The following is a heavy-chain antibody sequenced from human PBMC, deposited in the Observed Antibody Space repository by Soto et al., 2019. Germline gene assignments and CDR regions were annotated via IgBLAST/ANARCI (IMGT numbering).Heavy chain of an antibody. J-gene: IGHJ5*02. CDR3: ARDWWGVDRPVDSNWFDP. V-gene: IGHV1-18*04. CDR2: VSAYNGDT. Sequence: QAQLVQSGAEVEKPGASVKVSCRASGYVFTSYVISWVRQAPGQGLEWMGWVSAYNGDTNYAQKFQGRVTMTTDTLTSTAYMELGSLRSDATAVYYCARDWWGVDRPVDSNWFDPWGQGTLVTVSS. D-gene: IGHD5-12*01. CDR1: GYVFTSYV.